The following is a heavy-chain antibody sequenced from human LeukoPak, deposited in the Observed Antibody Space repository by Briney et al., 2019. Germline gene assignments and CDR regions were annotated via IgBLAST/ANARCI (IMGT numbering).Heavy chain of an antibody. CDR3: ARDQAAYYDFWSGGYGMDV. Sequence: GGSLRLSCAASGFTFSSYAMHWVRQAPGKGLEWVAVISYDGSNKYYADSVKGRFTISRDNSKNTLYLQMNSLRAGDTAVYYCARDQAAYYDFWSGGYGMDVWGQGTTVTVSS. J-gene: IGHJ6*02. V-gene: IGHV3-30-3*01. D-gene: IGHD3-3*01. CDR1: GFTFSSYA. CDR2: ISYDGSNK.